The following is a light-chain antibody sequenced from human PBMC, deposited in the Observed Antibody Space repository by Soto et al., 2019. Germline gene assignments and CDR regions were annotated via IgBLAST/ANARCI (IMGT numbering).Light chain of an antibody. J-gene: IGKJ4*01. CDR3: QQYNSYSPLT. CDR1: QSISHF. V-gene: IGKV1-5*01. Sequence: DIQMTQSPSTLSASVGGRVTITGRASQSISHFLAWYQQKPGKVPKLLIYDASNLESGVPSRFSGSGSGTDFTLAISSLQPDDFATYYCQQYNSYSPLTFGGGTKVDIK. CDR2: DAS.